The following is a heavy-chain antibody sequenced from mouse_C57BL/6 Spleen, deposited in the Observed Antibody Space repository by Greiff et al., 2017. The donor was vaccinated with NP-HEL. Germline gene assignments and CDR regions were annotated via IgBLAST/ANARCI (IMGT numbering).Heavy chain of an antibody. Sequence: VQVVESGAELVKPGASVKISCKASGYAFSSYWMNWVKQRPGKGLEWIGQIYPGDGDTNYNGKFKGKATLTADKSSSTAYMQLSSLTSEDSAVYFCARFDITTVGDYRGQGTTLTVSS. CDR3: ARFDITTVGDY. CDR1: GYAFSSYW. CDR2: IYPGDGDT. D-gene: IGHD1-1*01. J-gene: IGHJ2*01. V-gene: IGHV1-80*01.